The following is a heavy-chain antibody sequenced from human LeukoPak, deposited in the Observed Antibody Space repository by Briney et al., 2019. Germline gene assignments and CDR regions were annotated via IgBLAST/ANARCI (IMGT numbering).Heavy chain of an antibody. D-gene: IGHD6-13*01. CDR1: GFTFDDYA. J-gene: IGHJ4*02. CDR2: ISGDGGST. Sequence: GGSLRLSCAASGFTFDDYAMHWVRQAPGKGLEWVSLISGDGGSTYYADSVKGRFTISRDNSKNSLYLQMNSLRTEDTALYYCAKDFPGSSWTPNFGYWGQGTLVTVSS. CDR3: AKDFPGSSWTPNFGY. V-gene: IGHV3-43*02.